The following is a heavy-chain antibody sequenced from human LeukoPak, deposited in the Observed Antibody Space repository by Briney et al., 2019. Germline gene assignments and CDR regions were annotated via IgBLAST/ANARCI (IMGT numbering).Heavy chain of an antibody. V-gene: IGHV3-33*01. J-gene: IGHJ4*02. Sequence: GGSLRLSCVVSGFTFSSYGLHWVRQPPGKGLEWVAVIWYDGSTQIYADSVKGRFTISRDNSKSTVFLQMNTLRAEDTAVYFCARDRHTVYFDYWGQGTLVTVSS. CDR2: IWYDGSTQ. CDR1: GFTFSSYG. CDR3: ARDRHTVYFDY.